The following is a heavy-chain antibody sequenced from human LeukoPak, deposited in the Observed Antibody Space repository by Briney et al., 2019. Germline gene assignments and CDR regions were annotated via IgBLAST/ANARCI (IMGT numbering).Heavy chain of an antibody. V-gene: IGHV3-23*01. J-gene: IGHJ1*01. Sequence: GGSLRLSCAASGFTFSSYAMSWVRQAPGKGLEWVSAISGSGDNTYYADSVKGRFTISRDNSKNTLYLQMSSLRAEDTAVYYCAKDHYDYVWGSYSLYFQHWGQGTLVTVSS. D-gene: IGHD3-16*01. CDR3: AKDHYDYVWGSYSLYFQH. CDR1: GFTFSSYA. CDR2: ISGSGDNT.